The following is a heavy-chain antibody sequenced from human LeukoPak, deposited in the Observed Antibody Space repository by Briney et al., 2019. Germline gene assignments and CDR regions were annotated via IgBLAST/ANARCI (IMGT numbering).Heavy chain of an antibody. V-gene: IGHV3-21*01. Sequence: PGGSLRLSCAASGFTFSSYSMNWVRQAPGKGLEWVSSISSSGSYIYYADSVKGRFTISRDNAKNSLYLQMNSLRAEDTAVYYCARVYGDYDALDYWGQGTLVTVSS. J-gene: IGHJ4*02. CDR3: ARVYGDYDALDY. D-gene: IGHD4-17*01. CDR2: ISSSGSYI. CDR1: GFTFSSYS.